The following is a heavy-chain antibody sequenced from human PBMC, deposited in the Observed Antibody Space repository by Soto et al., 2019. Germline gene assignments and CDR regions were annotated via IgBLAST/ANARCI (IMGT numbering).Heavy chain of an antibody. Sequence: SETLSLTCTVSGGSIGSSSYYWGWIRQPPGKGLEWIGSIYYSGSTYYNPSLKSRVTISVDTSKNQFSLKLSSVTAADTAVYYCARHEPVAAAGKNNGFDPWGQGTLVTVS. D-gene: IGHD6-13*01. CDR1: GGSIGSSSYY. CDR3: ARHEPVAAAGKNNGFDP. CDR2: IYYSGST. J-gene: IGHJ5*02. V-gene: IGHV4-39*01.